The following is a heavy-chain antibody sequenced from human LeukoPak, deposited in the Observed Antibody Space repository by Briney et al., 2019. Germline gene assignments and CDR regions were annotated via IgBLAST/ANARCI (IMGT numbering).Heavy chain of an antibody. D-gene: IGHD1-1*01. CDR3: AREGTAGTNLNWFDP. CDR2: IYYSGTT. J-gene: IGHJ5*02. Sequence: SETLSLTCTVSGGSIRSYYWSWIRQPPGKGLEWIGYIYYSGTTNYNPSLKSRVRISVDTSKNQFSLKLSSVTAADTAVYYCAREGTAGTNLNWFDPWGQGTLVTVSS. V-gene: IGHV4-59*01. CDR1: GGSIRSYY.